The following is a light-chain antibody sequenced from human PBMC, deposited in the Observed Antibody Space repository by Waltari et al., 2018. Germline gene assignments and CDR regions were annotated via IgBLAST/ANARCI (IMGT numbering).Light chain of an antibody. CDR2: GAS. CDR1: QSVNNY. CDR3: QQYSSSPLT. V-gene: IGKV3-20*01. J-gene: IGKJ3*01. Sequence: IVLTQSPGTLSLSPGERATLSCRASQSVNNYLAWFQQKPGKAPRLLIHGASSRATGIPDRISGSGSGTDFTLTISGLEPQDFALYYCQQYSSSPLTFGPGTKVDIK.